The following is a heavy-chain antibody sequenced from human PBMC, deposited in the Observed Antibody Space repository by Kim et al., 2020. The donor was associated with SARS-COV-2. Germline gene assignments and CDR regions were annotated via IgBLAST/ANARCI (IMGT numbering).Heavy chain of an antibody. Sequence: ASVKVSCKPSGYTFATYAIHWVRQAPGQRLEFMGWINAGNGDTGSSQKFQGRVTLSRDSSARTVYMELSSLGSEDTAVYYSVRRGLGYGMDVWGQGTTVT. V-gene: IGHV1-3*01. J-gene: IGHJ6*02. CDR2: INAGNGDT. CDR3: VRRGLGYGMDV. CDR1: GYTFATYA. D-gene: IGHD6-19*01.